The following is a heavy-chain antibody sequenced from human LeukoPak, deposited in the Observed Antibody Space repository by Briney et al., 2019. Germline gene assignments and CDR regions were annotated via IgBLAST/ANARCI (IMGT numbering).Heavy chain of an antibody. D-gene: IGHD3-3*02. Sequence: PGGSLRLSCAASGFTFSSYAMSWVRQAPGKGLEWVSAISGSGGSTYYADSVKGRFTISRDNSKNALYLQMNSLRAEDTAVYYCAKLAIYGVVTYYFDYWGQGTLVTVSS. CDR1: GFTFSSYA. CDR2: ISGSGGST. J-gene: IGHJ4*02. V-gene: IGHV3-23*01. CDR3: AKLAIYGVVTYYFDY.